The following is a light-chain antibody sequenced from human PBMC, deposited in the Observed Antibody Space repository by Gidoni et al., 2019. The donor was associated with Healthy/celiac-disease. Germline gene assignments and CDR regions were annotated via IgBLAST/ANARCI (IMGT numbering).Light chain of an antibody. CDR3: QQYGSSPPYT. CDR2: GAS. J-gene: IGKJ2*01. V-gene: IGKV3-20*01. CDR1: PSVSSSY. Sequence: IVLTQPPGTLSLSPGERATLSCRPSPSVSSSYLAWYQQKPGQAPRLLIYGASSRATGIPDRFSGSGSGTDFTLTISRLEPEDFAVYYCQQYGSSPPYTFGQGTKLEIK.